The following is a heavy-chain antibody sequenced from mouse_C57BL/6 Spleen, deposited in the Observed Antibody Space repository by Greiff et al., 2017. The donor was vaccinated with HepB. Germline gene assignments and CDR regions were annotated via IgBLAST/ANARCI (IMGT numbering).Heavy chain of an antibody. J-gene: IGHJ1*03. V-gene: IGHV14-1*01. CDR2: IDPEDGDT. CDR1: GFNIKDYY. Sequence: EVQLQESGAELVRPGASVKLSCTASGFNIKDYYMHWVKQRPEQGLEWIGRIDPEDGDTEYAPKFQGKATMTADTSSNTAYLQLSSLTSEDTAVYYCTLYYGSSLYWYFEVWGTGTTVTVSS. CDR3: TLYYGSSLYWYFEV. D-gene: IGHD1-1*01.